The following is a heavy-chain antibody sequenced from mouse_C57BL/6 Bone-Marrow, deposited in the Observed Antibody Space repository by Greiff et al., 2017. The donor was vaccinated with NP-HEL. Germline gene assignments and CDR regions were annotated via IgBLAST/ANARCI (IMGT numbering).Heavy chain of an antibody. CDR2: IDPNSGGT. V-gene: IGHV1-72*01. CDR3: ARGITTVPWFAY. D-gene: IGHD1-1*01. CDR1: GYTFTSYW. J-gene: IGHJ3*01. Sequence: QVHVKQSGAELVKPGASVKLSCKASGYTFTSYWMHWVKQRPGRGLEWIGRIDPNSGGTKYNEKFKSKATLTVDKPSSTAYMQLSSLTSEDSAVYYCARGITTVPWFAYWGQGTLVTVSA.